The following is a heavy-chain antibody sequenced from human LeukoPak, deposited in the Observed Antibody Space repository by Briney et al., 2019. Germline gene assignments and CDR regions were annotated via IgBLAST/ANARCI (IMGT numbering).Heavy chain of an antibody. J-gene: IGHJ4*02. Sequence: ASVKASCKTSGYTLTSYAMHWVRQAPGQRLEWMGLINAGNGNTKYPQKFQGRVTITRDTSASTAYMELSSLRSEDTTVYYCAREGAAAGPYYFDFWGQGTLVTVSS. CDR2: INAGNGNT. CDR1: GYTLTSYA. V-gene: IGHV1-3*01. D-gene: IGHD6-13*01. CDR3: AREGAAAGPYYFDF.